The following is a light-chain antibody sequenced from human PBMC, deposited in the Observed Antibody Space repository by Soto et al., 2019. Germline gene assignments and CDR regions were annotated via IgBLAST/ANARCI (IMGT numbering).Light chain of an antibody. CDR2: GAS. J-gene: IGKJ5*01. CDR1: QGISSY. CDR3: QQYDSFPVT. V-gene: IGKV1-27*01. Sequence: DIQLTQSPSSLSASVGDRFTITWRVSQGISSYLNWYRLKPGKVPKLLICGASNLQSGVPSRFSGSGSGTDFTLTISSLQPEDVATYYCQQYDSFPVTFGQGTRLEIK.